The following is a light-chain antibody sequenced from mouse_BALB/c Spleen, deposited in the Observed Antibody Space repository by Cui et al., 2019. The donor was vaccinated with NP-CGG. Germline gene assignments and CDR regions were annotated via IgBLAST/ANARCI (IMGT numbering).Light chain of an antibody. J-gene: IGLJ1*01. Sequence: QAVVTQESALTTSSGETVTLTCRSSTGAVTTSNYANWVQEKPDHLFTGLIGGTNNRAPGVPAIFSGSLIGDKAALTITGAQTEDEAIYFCALWYSNHWVFGGGTKLTVL. CDR1: TGAVTTSNY. V-gene: IGLV1*01. CDR3: ALWYSNHWV. CDR2: GTN.